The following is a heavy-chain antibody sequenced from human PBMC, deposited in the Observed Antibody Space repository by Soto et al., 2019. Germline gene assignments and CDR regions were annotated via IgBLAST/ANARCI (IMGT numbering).Heavy chain of an antibody. CDR3: ARDNAYYYGSGSYWDY. CDR1: GFTFSSYA. Sequence: PGGSLRLSCSASGFTFSSYAMHWVRQAPGKGLEYVSAISSNGGSTYYADSVKGRFTISRDNSKNTLYLQMSSLRAEDTAVYYCARDNAYYYGSGSYWDYWGQGTLVTVSS. J-gene: IGHJ4*02. V-gene: IGHV3-64D*08. D-gene: IGHD3-10*01. CDR2: ISSNGGST.